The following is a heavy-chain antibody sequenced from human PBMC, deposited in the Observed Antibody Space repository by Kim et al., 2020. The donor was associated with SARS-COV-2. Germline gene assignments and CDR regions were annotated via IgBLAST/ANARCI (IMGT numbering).Heavy chain of an antibody. CDR3: ARVPLDQYYYYGMDV. Sequence: SETLSLTCTVSGGSISSSSYYWGWIRQPPGKGLEWIGSIYYSGSTYYNPSLKSRVTISVDTSKNQFSLKLSSVTAADTAVYYCARVPLDQYYYYGMDVWGQGTTVTVSS. D-gene: IGHD2-2*01. CDR2: IYYSGST. V-gene: IGHV4-39*01. J-gene: IGHJ6*02. CDR1: GGSISSSSYY.